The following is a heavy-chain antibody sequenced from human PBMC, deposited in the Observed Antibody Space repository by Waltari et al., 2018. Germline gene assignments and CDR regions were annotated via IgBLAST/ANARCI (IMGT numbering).Heavy chain of an antibody. CDR3: ARVVVGATPYYYYGMDV. CDR2: IYYSGST. D-gene: IGHD1-26*01. CDR1: GGSISSSY. J-gene: IGHJ6*02. Sequence: QVQLQESGPGLVKPSETLSLTCTVSGGSISSSYWSWIRQPPGKGLEWIGYIYYSGSTNYNPSLKSRVTISVDTSKNQFFLKLSSVTAADTAVYYCARVVVGATPYYYYGMDVWGQGTTVTVSS. V-gene: IGHV4-59*01.